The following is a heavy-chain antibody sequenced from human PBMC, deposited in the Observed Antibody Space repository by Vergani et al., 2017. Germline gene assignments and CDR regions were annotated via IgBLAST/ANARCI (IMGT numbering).Heavy chain of an antibody. CDR3: ARSRIYYGAGSPDY. J-gene: IGHJ4*02. Sequence: QLQLQESGSGLVKPSQTLSLTCAVSGGSISSGSYYWGWIRQPPGKSLEWIGSIYYSGLTYYNPSLKSRVAISVDTSKNQFSLKVTSVTAADTAVYYCARSRIYYGAGSPDYWGQGTLVTVSS. CDR2: IYYSGLT. D-gene: IGHD3-10*01. V-gene: IGHV4-30-2*03. CDR1: GGSISSGSYY.